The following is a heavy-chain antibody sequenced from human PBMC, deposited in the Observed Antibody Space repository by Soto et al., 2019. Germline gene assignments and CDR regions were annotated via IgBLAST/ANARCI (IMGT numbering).Heavy chain of an antibody. Sequence: PSETLSLTCTVSGGSIRSYYWTWIRQHPGKGLEWIGYIYYSGSTYYNPSLKSRVIISVDTSKNQFSLKPSSVTAADTAVYYCARSVFPWGQGTLVTVSS. J-gene: IGHJ5*02. CDR1: GGSIRSYY. V-gene: IGHV4-59*06. CDR2: IYYSGST. CDR3: ARSVFP.